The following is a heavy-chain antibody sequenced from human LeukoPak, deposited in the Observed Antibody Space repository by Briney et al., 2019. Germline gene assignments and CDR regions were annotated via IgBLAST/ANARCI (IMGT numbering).Heavy chain of an antibody. CDR2: INHSGST. J-gene: IGHJ6*03. Sequence: SETLSLTCAVYGGSFSGYYWSWIRQPPGKGLEWIGEINHSGSTNYNPSLKSRVTISVDTSKNQFSLKLSSVTAADTAVYYCARGPRMAASPLFVRGIYYMDVWGKGTTVTVSS. CDR3: ARGPRMAASPLFVRGIYYMDV. CDR1: GGSFSGYY. V-gene: IGHV4-34*01. D-gene: IGHD6-6*01.